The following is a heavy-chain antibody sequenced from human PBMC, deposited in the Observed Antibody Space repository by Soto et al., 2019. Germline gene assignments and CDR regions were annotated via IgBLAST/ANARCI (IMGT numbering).Heavy chain of an antibody. D-gene: IGHD6-19*01. CDR3: VRDQSVAGPTTLFDP. CDR1: GFTFDDYA. J-gene: IGHJ5*02. V-gene: IGHV3-9*01. Sequence: PGGSLRLSCAASGFTFDDYAMHWVRQAPGKGLEWVSGISWNSGSIGYADSVKGRFTVSRDNAKNTLYLQMNNLRAEDTAVYYCVRDQSVAGPTTLFDPWGQGVLVTVSS. CDR2: ISWNSGSI.